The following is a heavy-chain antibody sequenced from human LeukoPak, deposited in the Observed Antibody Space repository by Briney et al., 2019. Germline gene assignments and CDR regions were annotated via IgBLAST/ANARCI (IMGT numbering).Heavy chain of an antibody. Sequence: PGRSLRLSCAASGFTFRSYDMHCVRQVPGKGLEWVAVLSYDVTNKHYADSVKGRFTIYRDNSKNKLYLQMNSLRVEDTAVYYCARSGDMGLVMIRYFDLWGRGTLVTVSS. CDR1: GFTFRSYD. D-gene: IGHD3-9*01. J-gene: IGHJ2*01. CDR2: LSYDVTNK. CDR3: ARSGDMGLVMIRYFDL. V-gene: IGHV3-30*03.